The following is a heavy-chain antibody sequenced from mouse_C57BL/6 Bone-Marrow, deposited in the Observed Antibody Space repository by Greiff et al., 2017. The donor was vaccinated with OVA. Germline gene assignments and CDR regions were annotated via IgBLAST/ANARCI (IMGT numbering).Heavy chain of an antibody. CDR3: TTYSNYVNWYFDV. D-gene: IGHD2-5*01. V-gene: IGHV14-4*01. CDR1: GFNIKDDY. Sequence: VQLQQSGAELVRPGASVKLSCTASGFNIKDDYMHWVKQRPEQGLEWIGWIDPENGDTEYASKFQGKATITADTSSNTAYLQLSSLTSEDTAVYYCTTYSNYVNWYFDVWGTGTTVTVAS. CDR2: IDPENGDT. J-gene: IGHJ1*03.